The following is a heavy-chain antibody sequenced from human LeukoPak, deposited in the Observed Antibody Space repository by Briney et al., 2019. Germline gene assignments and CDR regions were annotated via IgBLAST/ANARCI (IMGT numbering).Heavy chain of an antibody. CDR2: ISSSGSTI. D-gene: IGHD5-18*01. V-gene: IGHV3-48*04. Sequence: GGSLRLSCAASGFIFSRYSMNWVRQAPGKGLEWVSYISSSGSTIYYADSVKGRFTISRDNAKNSLYLQMNSLRAEDTAVYYCARAGQDTAIPFDYWGQGTLVTVSS. J-gene: IGHJ4*02. CDR3: ARAGQDTAIPFDY. CDR1: GFIFSRYS.